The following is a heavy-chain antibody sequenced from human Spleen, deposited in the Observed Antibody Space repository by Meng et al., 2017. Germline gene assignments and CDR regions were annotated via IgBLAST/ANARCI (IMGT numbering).Heavy chain of an antibody. J-gene: IGHJ4*02. Sequence: QVQVQAWGGGLLKPSETLSLSGVVSGGSFSDYYWSWIRQPPGKGLEWIGEINHSGSTNYNPSLESRATISVDTSQNNLSLKLSSVTAADTAVYYCARGPEAPYSSGWIFDYWGQGTLVTVSS. CDR1: GGSFSDYY. CDR2: INHSGST. D-gene: IGHD6-19*01. CDR3: ARGPEAPYSSGWIFDY. V-gene: IGHV4-34*01.